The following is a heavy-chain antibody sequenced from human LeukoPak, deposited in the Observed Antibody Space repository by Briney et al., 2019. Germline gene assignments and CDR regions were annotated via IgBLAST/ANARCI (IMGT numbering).Heavy chain of an antibody. D-gene: IGHD1-1*01. J-gene: IGHJ6*02. CDR3: ARDLQPTGTTGGYYGMDV. Sequence: GGSLRLSCAASGFTFDDYGMSWVRQAPGKGLEWVSGINWNGGSTGYADSVKGRFTISRDNAKNSLYLQMNSLRAEDTALYHCARDLQPTGTTGGYYGMDVWGQGTTVTVSS. V-gene: IGHV3-20*01. CDR1: GFTFDDYG. CDR2: INWNGGST.